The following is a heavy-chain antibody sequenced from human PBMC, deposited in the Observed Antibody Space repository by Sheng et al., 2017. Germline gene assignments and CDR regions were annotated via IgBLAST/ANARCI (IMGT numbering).Heavy chain of an antibody. CDR1: GFTVSSNY. D-gene: IGHD3-9*01. Sequence: EVQLVESGGGLVQPGGSLRLSCAASGFTVSSNYMSWVRQAPGKGLEWVSVIYSGGSTYYADSVKGRFTISRDNSKNTLYLQMNSLRAEDTAVYYCARGNDILTGYGAFDIWGQGTMVTVSS. V-gene: IGHV3-66*01. CDR3: ARGNDILTGYGAFDI. CDR2: IYSGGST. J-gene: IGHJ3*02.